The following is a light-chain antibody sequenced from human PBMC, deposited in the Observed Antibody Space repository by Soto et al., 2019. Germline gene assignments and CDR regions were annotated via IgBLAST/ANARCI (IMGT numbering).Light chain of an antibody. CDR3: SSYAGNNNVI. CDR1: SSDVGSYRF. Sequence: QSALTQPPSASGSPGQSVTISCTGTSSDVGSYRFVSWYQQHPGTAPKLLIYEVSKRPSGVPDRFSASTSGNTASLTVSGLQADDEADYYCSSYAGNNNVIFGGGTKVTVL. V-gene: IGLV2-8*01. J-gene: IGLJ2*01. CDR2: EVS.